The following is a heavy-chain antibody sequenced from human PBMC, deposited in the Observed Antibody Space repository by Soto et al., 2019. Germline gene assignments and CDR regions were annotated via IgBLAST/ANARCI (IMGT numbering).Heavy chain of an antibody. D-gene: IGHD3-22*01. CDR2: ISYDGSNK. CDR3: AKAAGGYYYYDSSSPFDS. CDR1: GFTFSSYG. Sequence: GGSLRLSCAASGFTFSSYGMHWVRQAPGKGLEWVAVISYDGSNKYYADSVKGRFTISRDNSKNTLYLQMNSLRAEDTAVYYCAKAAGGYYYYDSSSPFDSWGQGTLATVSS. J-gene: IGHJ4*02. V-gene: IGHV3-30*18.